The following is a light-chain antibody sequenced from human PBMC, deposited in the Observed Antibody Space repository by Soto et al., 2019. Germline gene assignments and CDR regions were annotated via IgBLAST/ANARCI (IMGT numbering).Light chain of an antibody. CDR3: QQYNSYWT. V-gene: IGKV1-5*03. CDR1: QSISSW. J-gene: IGKJ1*01. Sequence: DIQMTQSPSNLSASVGDRVTITFRASQSISSWLAWYQQKPGKAPKLLIYKASSLESGLPSRFSGSGSGTEFTLTISSLQPDDFATYYCQQYNSYWTVGQGTKVDIK. CDR2: KAS.